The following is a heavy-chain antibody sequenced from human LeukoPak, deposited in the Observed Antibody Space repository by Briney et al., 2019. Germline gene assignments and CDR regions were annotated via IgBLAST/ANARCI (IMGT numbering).Heavy chain of an antibody. Sequence: PGGSLRLSRAASGFTFRSYAMSWLRQAPGGGRMRVSAISGSGGSTYYADSVKGRFTISRDNSKNTLYLQMNSLRAEDTAVYYCAKTKRITMVHGAFDIWGQGTMVTVSS. J-gene: IGHJ3*02. CDR2: ISGSGGST. V-gene: IGHV3-23*01. CDR3: AKTKRITMVHGAFDI. D-gene: IGHD3-10*01. CDR1: GFTFRSYA.